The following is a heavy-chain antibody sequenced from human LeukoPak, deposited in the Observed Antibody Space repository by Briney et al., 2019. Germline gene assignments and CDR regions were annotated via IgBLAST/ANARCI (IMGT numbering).Heavy chain of an antibody. CDR3: ARARDNYDRSGFSALDY. CDR1: GFTFSSHG. CDR2: IWYDGSNK. J-gene: IGHJ4*02. V-gene: IGHV3-33*01. D-gene: IGHD3-22*01. Sequence: GGSLRLSCAASGFTFSSHGMHWVRQAPGKGLEWVAVIWYDGSNKNYADSLKGRFTISRDNSKNTLFLQMDSLRVEDTAVYYCARARDNYDRSGFSALDYWGQGTLVTVSS.